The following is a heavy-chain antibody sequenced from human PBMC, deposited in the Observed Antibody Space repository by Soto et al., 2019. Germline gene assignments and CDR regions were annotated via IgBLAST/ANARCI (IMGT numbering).Heavy chain of an antibody. Sequence: PSETLSLTFTVSGGSISSYYWSWIRQPPGKGLEWIGYIYYSGSTNYNPSLKSRVTISVDTSKNQFSLKLSSVTAADTAVYYCARGVPADTHHLDYWGQGTLVTVSS. CDR3: ARGVPADTHHLDY. J-gene: IGHJ4*02. CDR2: IYYSGST. CDR1: GGSISSYY. V-gene: IGHV4-59*08. D-gene: IGHD2-2*01.